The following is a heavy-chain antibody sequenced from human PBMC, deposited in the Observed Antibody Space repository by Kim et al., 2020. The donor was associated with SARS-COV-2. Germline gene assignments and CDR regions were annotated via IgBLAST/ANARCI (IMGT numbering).Heavy chain of an antibody. CDR3: ARGISVWFDP. V-gene: IGHV1-2*02. J-gene: IGHJ5*02. Sequence: ASVKVSCKASGYTFTDYYIHWVRQAPGQGLEWMGWIDPNSGGTDYAQKFQGRVTMTWDTSISTAYMELSSLRSDDTAGYYCARGISVWFDPWGQGTLVIVAS. D-gene: IGHD1-26*01. CDR2: IDPNSGGT. CDR1: GYTFTDYY.